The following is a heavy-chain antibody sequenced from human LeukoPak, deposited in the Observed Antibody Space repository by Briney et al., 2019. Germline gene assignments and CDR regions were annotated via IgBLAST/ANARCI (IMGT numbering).Heavy chain of an antibody. D-gene: IGHD4-17*01. V-gene: IGHV4-34*01. CDR1: GGSFSGYY. CDR3: ARGTGYYFDY. Sequence: RPSETLSLTCAVYGGSFSGYYWGWIRQPPGKGLEWIGEINHSGSTNYNPSLKSRVTISVDTSKNQFSLKLSSVTAADTAVYYCARGTGYYFDYWGQGTLVTVSS. J-gene: IGHJ4*02. CDR2: INHSGST.